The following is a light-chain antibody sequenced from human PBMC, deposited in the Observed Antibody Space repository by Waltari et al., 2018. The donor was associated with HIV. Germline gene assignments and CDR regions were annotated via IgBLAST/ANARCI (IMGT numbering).Light chain of an antibody. CDR1: RSVMDNY. Sequence: EPGLTHSPGTLSLSPGERPTRSCRASRSVMDNYLAWYQQQPCQAPRRFMYVASSRATGIPNRVRGSEDETDFSLSISKLDPQDFAVYDCHQYGSSPRTFGQGTKVEIK. CDR3: HQYGSSPRT. J-gene: IGKJ1*01. V-gene: IGKV3-20*01. CDR2: VAS.